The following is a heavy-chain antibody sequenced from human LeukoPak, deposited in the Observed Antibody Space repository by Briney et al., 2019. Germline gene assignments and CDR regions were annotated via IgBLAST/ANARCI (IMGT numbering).Heavy chain of an antibody. Sequence: GGSLRLSCAASGFTFSSYWMSWVRQAPGKGLEWISYITNSGDFVNYADSVKGRFTISRDNAKNSLYLQMNSLRAEDTAVYYCAREARATPDFWGQGTVVTVSS. CDR1: GFTFSSYW. V-gene: IGHV3-21*05. D-gene: IGHD1-26*01. CDR3: AREARATPDF. CDR2: ITNSGDFV. J-gene: IGHJ4*02.